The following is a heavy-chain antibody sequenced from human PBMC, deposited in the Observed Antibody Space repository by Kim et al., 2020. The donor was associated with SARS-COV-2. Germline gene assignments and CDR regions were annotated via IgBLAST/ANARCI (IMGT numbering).Heavy chain of an antibody. J-gene: IGHJ4*02. CDR3: VRDPIRDGITTVDY. CDR2: ISDEGTKE. V-gene: IGHV3-33*05. D-gene: IGHD1-1*01. CDR1: GFTFSSSG. Sequence: GGSLRLSCAASGFTFSSSGMHWVRQGPGKGLEWVAIISDEGTKEYYADSVQGRFTISRDNSRNTLYLQMSSLRAEDTALYYCVRDPIRDGITTVDYWGQG.